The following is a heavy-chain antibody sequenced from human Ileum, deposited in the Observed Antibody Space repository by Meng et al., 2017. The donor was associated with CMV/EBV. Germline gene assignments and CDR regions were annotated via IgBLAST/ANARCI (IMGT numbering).Heavy chain of an antibody. D-gene: IGHD3-3*01. CDR2: ISSSSSYI. Sequence: GGSLRLSCAASGFTFSSYWMTWVRQAPGKGLEWVSSISSSSSYIYYADSVKGRFTISRDNAKNSLYLQMNSLRAEDTAVYYCARSKNDFWSGYYYGMDVWGQGTTVTVSS. CDR1: GFTFSSYW. V-gene: IGHV3-21*01. CDR3: ARSKNDFWSGYYYGMDV. J-gene: IGHJ6*02.